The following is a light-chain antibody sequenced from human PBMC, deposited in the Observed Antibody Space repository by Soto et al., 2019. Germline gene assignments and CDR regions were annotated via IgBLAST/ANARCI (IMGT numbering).Light chain of an antibody. V-gene: IGKV1-5*03. J-gene: IGKJ4*01. CDR3: QQYNTYSPLT. CDR2: KAS. Sequence: TLSASVGDRVTITCRASQSISSWLAWYQQKPGKAPKLLIYKASRLHSGVSSRFSGSGSGTEFTLTISSLQPDDFATYYCQQYNTYSPLTFGGGTKVGIK. CDR1: QSISSW.